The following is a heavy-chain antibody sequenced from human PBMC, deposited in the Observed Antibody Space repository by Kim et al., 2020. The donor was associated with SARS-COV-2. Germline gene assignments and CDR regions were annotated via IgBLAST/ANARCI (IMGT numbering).Heavy chain of an antibody. CDR2: ISWNSGSI. Sequence: GGSLRLSCAASGFTFDDYAMHWVRQAPGKGLEWVSGISWNSGSIGYADSVKGRFTISRDNAKNSLYLQMNSLRAEDTALYYCAKDYVDRNDAFDIWGQGTMVTVSS. D-gene: IGHD5-12*01. J-gene: IGHJ3*02. V-gene: IGHV3-9*01. CDR1: GFTFDDYA. CDR3: AKDYVDRNDAFDI.